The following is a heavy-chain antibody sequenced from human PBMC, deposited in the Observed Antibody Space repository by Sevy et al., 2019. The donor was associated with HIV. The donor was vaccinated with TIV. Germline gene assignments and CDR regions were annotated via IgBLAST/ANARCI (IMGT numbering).Heavy chain of an antibody. CDR1: GFTFNDYY. V-gene: IGHV3-11*01. D-gene: IGHD2-15*01. CDR2: ITTDGTSI. CDR3: ARGNPVYCVGGSCYRPLDY. Sequence: GGSLRLSCVVSGFTFNDYYMSWIRQAPGEGLEWVSHITTDGTSISYADSVKGRFTISRDNAKNSLYLQMNSLRAEDTAVYYCARGNPVYCVGGSCYRPLDYWGRGNLVTVSS. J-gene: IGHJ4*02.